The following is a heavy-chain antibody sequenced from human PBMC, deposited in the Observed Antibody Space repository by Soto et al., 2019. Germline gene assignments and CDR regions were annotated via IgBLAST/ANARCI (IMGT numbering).Heavy chain of an antibody. CDR1: GGSFSGYY. D-gene: IGHD2-8*01. Sequence: QVQLQQWGAGLLKPSETLSLTCAVYGGSFSGYYWSWIRQPPGKGLEWIGEINHSGSTNYNPSLKSRVTISVDTSKNQFSLKLSSVTAADTAVYYCARRGLGDCTNGVCIKGAFDYWGQGTLVTVSS. CDR2: INHSGST. V-gene: IGHV4-34*01. CDR3: ARRGLGDCTNGVCIKGAFDY. J-gene: IGHJ4*02.